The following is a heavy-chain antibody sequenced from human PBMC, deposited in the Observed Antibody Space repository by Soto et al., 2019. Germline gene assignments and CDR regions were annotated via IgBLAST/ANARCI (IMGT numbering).Heavy chain of an antibody. CDR1: GFTFSSYG. Sequence: QVQLVESGGGVVQPGRSLRLSCAASGFTFSSYGMHWVRQAPGKGLEWVAVIWYDGSNKYYADSVKGRFTISRDNSKNTLYLQMNSLRAEDTAVYYCARDGGRDGYNLPGGHFDYWGQGTLVTVSS. CDR2: IWYDGSNK. J-gene: IGHJ4*02. D-gene: IGHD5-12*01. CDR3: ARDGGRDGYNLPGGHFDY. V-gene: IGHV3-33*01.